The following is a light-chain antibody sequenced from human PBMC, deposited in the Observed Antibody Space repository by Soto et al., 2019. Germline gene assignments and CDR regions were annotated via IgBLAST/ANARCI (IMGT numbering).Light chain of an antibody. V-gene: IGLV1-44*01. CDR3: SAWDDSLNGYV. J-gene: IGLJ1*01. Sequence: QSVLTQPPAASGTPGQRVTISCSGSNSNIGSNTVNWFQQLPGTAPKLLIYTNNQRPSGVPDRFSGSKSGTSASLAVSGLQSEDESDYYCSAWDDSLNGYVFGTGPKLTVL. CDR1: NSNIGSNT. CDR2: TNN.